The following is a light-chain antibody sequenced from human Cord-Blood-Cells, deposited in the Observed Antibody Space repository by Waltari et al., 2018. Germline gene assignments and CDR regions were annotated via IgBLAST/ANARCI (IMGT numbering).Light chain of an antibody. V-gene: IGKV1-9*01. J-gene: IGKJ1*01. CDR3: QQLNSYPRT. Sequence: DIQLTQSPSFLSASVGDRVTITCRASQGISSYLAWYQQKPGKAPKLLIYAASTLQSRAPSRFSGSVSGTEFTLTISSLQPEDFATYYCQQLNSYPRTFGQGTKVEIK. CDR2: AAS. CDR1: QGISSY.